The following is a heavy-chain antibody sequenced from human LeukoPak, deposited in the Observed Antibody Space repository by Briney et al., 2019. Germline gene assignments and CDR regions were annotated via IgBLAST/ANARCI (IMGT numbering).Heavy chain of an antibody. Sequence: SQTLSLTCTVSGDSISSGDYYWSWIRQPAGKGLEWIGRISSSGSTNYNPSLKSRVTISVDTSKNQFSLKLSSVTAADTAVYYCARVGRNWFDPWGQGTLVTVSS. V-gene: IGHV4-61*02. CDR1: GDSISSGDYY. J-gene: IGHJ5*02. CDR2: ISSSGST. CDR3: ARVGRNWFDP.